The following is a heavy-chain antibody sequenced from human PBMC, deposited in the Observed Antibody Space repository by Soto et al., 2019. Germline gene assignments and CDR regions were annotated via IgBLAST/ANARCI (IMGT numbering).Heavy chain of an antibody. V-gene: IGHV4-59*08. CDR2: IYYSGST. Sequence: ETLSLTCTVSGGSISSYYWSWIRQPPGKGLEWIGYIYYSGSTNYNPSLKSRVTISVDTSKNQFSLKLNSMTAADTAVYYCARHNYGSRNYYFDYWGQGTLVTVSS. D-gene: IGHD1-7*01. CDR3: ARHNYGSRNYYFDY. CDR1: GGSISSYY. J-gene: IGHJ4*02.